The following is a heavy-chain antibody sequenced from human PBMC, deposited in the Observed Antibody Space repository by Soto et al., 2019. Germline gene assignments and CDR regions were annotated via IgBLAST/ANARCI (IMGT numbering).Heavy chain of an antibody. CDR2: ISPYTGNT. J-gene: IGHJ6*02. V-gene: IGHV1-18*04. CDR1: GYTFTGYS. CDR3: AVGKGHCNLSNYYYGMDV. Sequence: QVQLVQSGAEVKKPGSSVKVSCKTAGYTFTGYSFNWVRQAPGQGLEWMGWISPYTGNTNYAQKFQGRVTMTTDTSMSTAYMELRSLRSDDTAVYYCAVGKGHCNLSNYYYGMDVWGQGNTVTVFS. D-gene: IGHD4-4*01.